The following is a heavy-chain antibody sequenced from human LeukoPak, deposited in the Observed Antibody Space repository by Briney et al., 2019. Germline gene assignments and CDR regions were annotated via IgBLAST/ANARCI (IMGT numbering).Heavy chain of an antibody. CDR3: TTGTYDYYYGMDV. D-gene: IGHD1-26*01. J-gene: IGHJ6*02. CDR1: GFTFSNAW. Sequence: GGSLRLSCAASGFTFSNAWMSWVRQAPGKGLEWVGRIKSKTDGGTTDYAAPVKGRFTISRDDSKNTLYLQMNSLKTEDTAVYYCTTGTYDYYYGMDVWGQGTTVTVSS. CDR2: IKSKTDGGTT. V-gene: IGHV3-15*01.